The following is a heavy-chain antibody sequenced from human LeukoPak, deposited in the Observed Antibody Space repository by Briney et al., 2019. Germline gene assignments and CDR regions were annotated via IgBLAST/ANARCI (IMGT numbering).Heavy chain of an antibody. D-gene: IGHD1-26*01. CDR1: GGSFSGYY. Sequence: SETLSLTCAVYGGSFSGYYWSWIRQPPGKGLEWIGEINHSGSTNYNPSLKSRVTISVDTSKNQFSLKLSSVTAADTAVYYCARQIVGASWFDPWGQGTLVTVSS. J-gene: IGHJ5*02. V-gene: IGHV4-34*01. CDR3: ARQIVGASWFDP. CDR2: INHSGST.